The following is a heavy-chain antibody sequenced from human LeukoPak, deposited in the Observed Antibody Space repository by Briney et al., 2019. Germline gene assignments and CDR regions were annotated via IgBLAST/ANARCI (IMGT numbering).Heavy chain of an antibody. J-gene: IGHJ4*02. CDR2: INPSGGIT. V-gene: IGHV1-46*01. CDR1: GYTCTNYY. CDR3: ARGLNVWDY. Sequence: ASVKVSCKASGYTCTNYYIYWVRQAPGQGLEWMGIINPSGGITSYAQKFQGRVTMTRDTSTSTVYMELSSLRSDDTAVYYCARGLNVWDYWGQGTLVTVSS. D-gene: IGHD3-16*01.